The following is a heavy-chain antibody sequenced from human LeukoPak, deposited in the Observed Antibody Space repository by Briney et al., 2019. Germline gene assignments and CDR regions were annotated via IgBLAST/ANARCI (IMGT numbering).Heavy chain of an antibody. D-gene: IGHD3-10*01. CDR2: MNSDGSTI. Sequence: GGSLRLSCAASGFTFSDSWMHWVRQAPGKGLAWVSPMNSDGSTIDYADSVKGRFTISRDNAGNTLFLQMNSLRAEYTSIYYCARAGSFRFDYWGQGTLATVSS. CDR3: ARAGSFRFDY. V-gene: IGHV3-74*01. CDR1: GFTFSDSW. J-gene: IGHJ4*02.